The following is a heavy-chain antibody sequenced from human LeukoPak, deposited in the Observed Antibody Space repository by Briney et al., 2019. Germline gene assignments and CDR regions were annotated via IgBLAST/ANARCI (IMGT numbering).Heavy chain of an antibody. CDR1: GYSISSGYY. J-gene: IGHJ6*03. CDR3: AREGIAARPFYYYYMDV. D-gene: IGHD6-6*01. V-gene: IGHV4-38-2*02. Sequence: SETLSLTCTVSGYSISSGYYWGWIRQPPGKGLEWIGSIYHSGSTNYNPSLKSRVTISVDTSKNQFSLKLSSVTAADTAVYYCAREGIAARPFYYYYMDVWGKGTTVTVSS. CDR2: IYHSGST.